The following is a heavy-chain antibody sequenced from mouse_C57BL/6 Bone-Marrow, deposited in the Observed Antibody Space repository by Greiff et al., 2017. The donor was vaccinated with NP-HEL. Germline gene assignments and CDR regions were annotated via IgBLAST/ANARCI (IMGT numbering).Heavy chain of an antibody. J-gene: IGHJ4*01. CDR2: IYPGSGST. CDR1: GYTFTSYW. Sequence: QVQLQQPGAELVKPGASVKMSCKASGYTFTSYWITWVKQRPGQGLEWIGDIYPGSGSTNYNEKFKSKATLTVDTSSSTAYMQLSSLTSEDSAVYYCARLDFRVLYGNLYYGMDYWGQGTSVTVSS. V-gene: IGHV1-55*01. D-gene: IGHD2-1*01. CDR3: ARLDFRVLYGNLYYGMDY.